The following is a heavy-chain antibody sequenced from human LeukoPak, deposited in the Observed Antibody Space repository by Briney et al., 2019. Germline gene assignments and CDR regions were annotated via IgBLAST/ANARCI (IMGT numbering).Heavy chain of an antibody. Sequence: GGSLRLSCAASRFTFSTYDMSWVRQAPGKGLGWVSSITGSGGSTYYADSVKGRFAISRDNSKNTLYLQMDSLRAEDTAVYYCAKVTGQYWGQGTLVTVSS. CDR1: RFTFSTYD. J-gene: IGHJ4*02. CDR3: AKVTGQY. V-gene: IGHV3-23*01. CDR2: ITGSGGST.